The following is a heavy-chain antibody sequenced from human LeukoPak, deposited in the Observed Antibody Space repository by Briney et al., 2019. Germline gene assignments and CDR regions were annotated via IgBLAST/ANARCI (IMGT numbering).Heavy chain of an antibody. D-gene: IGHD3-10*01. J-gene: IGHJ4*02. Sequence: PGGSLRLSCTASGFTFSSYAMSWVRQAPGKGLEWVSGISGSGGNTYYADSVKGRFTISRDNSKNTLYLQMNSLRAEDTAVYYCAKDYKGVWLAYGSGSLESDYWGQGTLVAVSS. V-gene: IGHV3-23*01. CDR2: ISGSGGNT. CDR1: GFTFSSYA. CDR3: AKDYKGVWLAYGSGSLESDY.